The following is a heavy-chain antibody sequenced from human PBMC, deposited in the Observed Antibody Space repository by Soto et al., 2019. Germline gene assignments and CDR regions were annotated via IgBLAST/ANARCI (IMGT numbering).Heavy chain of an antibody. V-gene: IGHV5-51*01. D-gene: IGHD2-15*01. CDR2: IHPGDSDT. CDR3: ARTPGXEVAASLEYYYFSGMDV. CDR1: GYSFTIYW. Sequence: GESLKISCEASGYSFTIYWIGWVRQMPGKGLEWMGIIHPGDSDTKYSPSFQGQVTISVDKSINTAYLQWSSLKASDTAMYYCARTPGXEVAASLEYYYFSGMDVWGQGTTVTVSS. J-gene: IGHJ6*02.